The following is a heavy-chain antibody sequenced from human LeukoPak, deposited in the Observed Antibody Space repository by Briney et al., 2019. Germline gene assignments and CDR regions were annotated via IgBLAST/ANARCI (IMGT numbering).Heavy chain of an antibody. CDR1: GFTFSSYA. D-gene: IGHD6-6*01. Sequence: GGSLGLSCAASGFTFSSYAMSWVRQAPGKGLEWVSAISGSGGSTYYADSVKGRFTISRDNAKNSLYLQMNSLRAEDTAVYYCARVVAARPAWGQGTLVTVSS. CDR2: ISGSGGST. CDR3: ARVVAARPA. V-gene: IGHV3-23*01. J-gene: IGHJ5*02.